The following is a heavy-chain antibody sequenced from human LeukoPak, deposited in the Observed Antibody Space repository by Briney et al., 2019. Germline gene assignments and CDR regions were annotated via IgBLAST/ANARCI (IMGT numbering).Heavy chain of an antibody. J-gene: IGHJ3*02. Sequence: PGGSLRLSCAASGFTFSSYWMHWVRQAPGKGLVWVSRINTDGSSKSYADSVKGRFTISRDYAKNTLYLQMNSLRAEGTAVYYCARGDNYDFWSGPEGDAFDIWGQGTMVTVSS. D-gene: IGHD3-3*01. CDR3: ARGDNYDFWSGPEGDAFDI. CDR1: GFTFSSYW. CDR2: INTDGSSK. V-gene: IGHV3-74*01.